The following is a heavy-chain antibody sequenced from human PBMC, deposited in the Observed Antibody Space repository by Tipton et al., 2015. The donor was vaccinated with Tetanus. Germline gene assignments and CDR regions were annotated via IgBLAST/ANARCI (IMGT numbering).Heavy chain of an antibody. D-gene: IGHD1-1*01. CDR1: GASFSDYY. V-gene: IGHV4-34*01. Sequence: TLSLTCAVYGASFSDYYWSWIRQAPGKGLEWIGKINHSGNTNHNPSLKSRVTLSVDTAKNKFPLKLNSVTAADTAMYYCVTVNFPNFYHYGMDVWGQGPTVAFSS. CDR3: VTVNFPNFYHYGMDV. CDR2: INHSGNT. J-gene: IGHJ6*02.